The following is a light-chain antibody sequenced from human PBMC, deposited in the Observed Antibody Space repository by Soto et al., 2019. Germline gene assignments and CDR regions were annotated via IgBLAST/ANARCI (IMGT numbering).Light chain of an antibody. J-gene: IGKJ1*01. CDR2: GAS. CDR3: QRDYSTPRT. CDR1: HSISSY. V-gene: IGKV1-39*01. Sequence: DIQITQSPSSLRASLGDRVTITCRASHSISSYLDWYQQKPGKAPKLLIYGASSLQSGVPSRFSGSGSGTDFTLTISSLQPEDFATYYCQRDYSTPRTFGQGTKVDIK.